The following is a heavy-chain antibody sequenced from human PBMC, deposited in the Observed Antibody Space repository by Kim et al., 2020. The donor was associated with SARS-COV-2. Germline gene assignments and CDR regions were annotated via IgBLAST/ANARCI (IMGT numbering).Heavy chain of an antibody. V-gene: IGHV3-53*01. CDR1: GFTVSSNY. D-gene: IGHD6-13*01. CDR3: ARGKPAWYAFEN. CDR2: IHSAGIT. J-gene: IGHJ4*02. Sequence: GGSLRLSCAASGFTVSSNYMSWVRQAQGKGLEWVSVIHSAGITYYADSVKGRFTISRDNSKNTLYLQMNSLRAEDTAVYYCARGKPAWYAFENWGQGTLVTVSS.